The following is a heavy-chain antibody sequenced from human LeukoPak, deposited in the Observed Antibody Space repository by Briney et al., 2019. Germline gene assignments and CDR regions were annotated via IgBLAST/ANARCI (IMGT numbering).Heavy chain of an antibody. CDR3: AKEFVMGVTPGLNY. Sequence: RGSLRLSCAASGFTFSSYAMIWVRQAPGKGLEWVSTISGSGGSTDYADSVKGRFTISRDNSKNTVYLQMNSLRAEDTAIYYCAKEFVMGVTPGLNYWGQGTLVTVSS. CDR2: ISGSGGST. D-gene: IGHD4-23*01. V-gene: IGHV3-23*01. J-gene: IGHJ4*02. CDR1: GFTFSSYA.